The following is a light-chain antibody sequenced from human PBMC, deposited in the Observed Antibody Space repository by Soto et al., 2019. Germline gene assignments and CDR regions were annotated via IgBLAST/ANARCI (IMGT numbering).Light chain of an antibody. Sequence: QLVLTQPPSVSGAPGQKVTISCTGSSSNFGAGYDVHWYQQLPGTAPKLLIYGHSNRPSGVPDRFSGSKSGTLASLAITGLQAEDEADYYCQSYDSSLSGWVFGGGTKLTVL. CDR2: GHS. CDR1: SSNFGAGYD. CDR3: QSYDSSLSGWV. V-gene: IGLV1-40*01. J-gene: IGLJ3*02.